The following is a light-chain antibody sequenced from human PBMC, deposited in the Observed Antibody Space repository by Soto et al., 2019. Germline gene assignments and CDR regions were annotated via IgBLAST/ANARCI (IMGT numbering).Light chain of an antibody. CDR3: QQYGSSGT. Sequence: IVFTKSPGTLSLPPRERATLSCRASQSVSNNYLAWYQQKPGQAPRLLIYGASNRATGIPDRFSGSGSGTDFTLTISRLEPEDFAVYYCQQYGSSGTFGQGTKVDIK. V-gene: IGKV3-20*01. CDR1: QSVSNNY. J-gene: IGKJ1*01. CDR2: GAS.